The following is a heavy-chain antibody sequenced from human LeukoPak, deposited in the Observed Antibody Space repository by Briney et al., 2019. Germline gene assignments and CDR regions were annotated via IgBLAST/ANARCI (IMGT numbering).Heavy chain of an antibody. Sequence: ASVKVSCKASGYTFTSYYMHWVRQAPGQGLEWMGIINPSGGSTSYAQKFQGRVTMTRDTSTSTVYMELRSLRSEDTAVYYCARPSKAGYSSSWYGFWGQGTLVTVSS. V-gene: IGHV1-46*01. CDR2: INPSGGST. CDR1: GYTFTSYY. D-gene: IGHD6-13*01. CDR3: ARPSKAGYSSSWYGF. J-gene: IGHJ4*02.